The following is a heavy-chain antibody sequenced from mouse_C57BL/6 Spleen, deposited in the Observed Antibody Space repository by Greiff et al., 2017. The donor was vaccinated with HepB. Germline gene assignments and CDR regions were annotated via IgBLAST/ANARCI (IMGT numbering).Heavy chain of an antibody. CDR3: ARGWDVGY. CDR2: IYPGDGDT. Sequence: QVHVKQSGAELVKPGASVKISCKASGYAFSSYWMNWVKQRPGKGLEWIGQIYPGDGDTNYNGKFKGKATLTADKSSSTAYMQLSSLPSEDSAVYFCARGWDVGYWGQGTTLTVSS. D-gene: IGHD4-1*01. V-gene: IGHV1-80*01. J-gene: IGHJ2*01. CDR1: GYAFSSYW.